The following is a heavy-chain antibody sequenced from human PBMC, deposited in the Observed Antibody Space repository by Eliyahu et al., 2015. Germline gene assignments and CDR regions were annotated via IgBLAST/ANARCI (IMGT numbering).Heavy chain of an antibody. D-gene: IGHD2-15*01. Sequence: QITLKESGPTLLKPTQTLTLTCTFSGFSLTSSGVGVGWIRQPPGKAPEWLALFYWDDEERYSPSLKNRLSITKDTSKNQLVLTMTNMDPVDTATYHCAQSLRRPNCGGGNCYYFDSWGQGXLVTVSP. V-gene: IGHV2-5*02. CDR2: FYWDDEE. CDR3: AQSLRRPNCGGGNCYYFDS. CDR1: GFSLTSSGVG. J-gene: IGHJ4*02.